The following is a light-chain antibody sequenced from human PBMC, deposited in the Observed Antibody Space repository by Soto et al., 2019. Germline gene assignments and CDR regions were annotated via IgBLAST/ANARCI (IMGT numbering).Light chain of an antibody. Sequence: QPELNQPVSVTGLPGQSLTISCTRTSSDVGGYNYVSWYQHHPGKVPQLMIYDVSNRPSGVSNRFSGSKSGNTASLTISGLQAEDEADYYCYSYTSSNSYVFGTGTKVTVL. CDR2: DVS. V-gene: IGLV2-14*03. J-gene: IGLJ1*01. CDR1: SSDVGGYNY. CDR3: YSYTSSNSYV.